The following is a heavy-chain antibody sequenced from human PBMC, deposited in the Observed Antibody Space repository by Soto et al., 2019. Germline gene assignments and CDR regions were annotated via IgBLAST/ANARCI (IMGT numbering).Heavy chain of an antibody. CDR1: GGTFSNYA. CDR3: ARVSGCSGGSCYYWWFDP. V-gene: IGHV1-69*13. Sequence: ASVKVSCKAPGGTFSNYAISWVRQAPGQGLEWMGGIIPIFGTANYAQKFQGRVTITADESTSTAYMELNSLRSEDTAVYYCARVSGCSGGSCYYWWFDPWGQGTLVTVSS. CDR2: IIPIFGTA. J-gene: IGHJ5*02. D-gene: IGHD2-15*01.